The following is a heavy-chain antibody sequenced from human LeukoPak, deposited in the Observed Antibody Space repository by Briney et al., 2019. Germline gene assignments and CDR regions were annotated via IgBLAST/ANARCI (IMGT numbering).Heavy chain of an antibody. V-gene: IGHV1-18*01. CDR1: GYTFTIYG. CDR3: ASVVGATMLDY. J-gene: IGHJ4*02. Sequence: GASVKVSCKASGYTFTIYGTSWVRHAPGQGLEWMGWISAYNGNTKYAQKFQGRVTMTTDTSTSTAYMELRSLRSDDTAVYYCASVVGATMLDYWGQGTLVTVSS. D-gene: IGHD1-26*01. CDR2: ISAYNGNT.